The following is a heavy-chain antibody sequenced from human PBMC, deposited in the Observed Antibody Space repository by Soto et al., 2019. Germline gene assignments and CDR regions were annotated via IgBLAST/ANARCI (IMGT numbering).Heavy chain of an antibody. D-gene: IGHD3-22*01. CDR3: ARRGYYYDSSGYPSVWY. J-gene: IGHJ4*02. CDR2: IYYSGST. V-gene: IGHV4-39*01. Sequence: SETLSLTCTVSGGSISSSSYYWGWIRQPPGKGLEWIGSIYYSGSTYYNPSLKSRVTISVDTSMNQFSLKLSSVTAADTAVYYCARRGYYYDSSGYPSVWYWGQGTLVTVSS. CDR1: GGSISSSSYY.